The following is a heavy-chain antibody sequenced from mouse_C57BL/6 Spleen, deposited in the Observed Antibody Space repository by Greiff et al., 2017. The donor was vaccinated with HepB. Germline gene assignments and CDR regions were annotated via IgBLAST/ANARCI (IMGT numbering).Heavy chain of an antibody. J-gene: IGHJ3*01. D-gene: IGHD1-1*01. CDR3: GRSSTGPWFAY. Sequence: DVMLVESGGGLVQPGGSLSLSCAASGFTFTDYYMSWVRQPPGKALEWLGFIRNKAIGYTTEYSASVKGRFTISRDNSQSILYRQMNARGAEGSATYFCGRSSTGPWFAYWGQGALVTVSA. CDR2: IRNKAIGYTT. CDR1: GFTFTDYY. V-gene: IGHV7-3*01.